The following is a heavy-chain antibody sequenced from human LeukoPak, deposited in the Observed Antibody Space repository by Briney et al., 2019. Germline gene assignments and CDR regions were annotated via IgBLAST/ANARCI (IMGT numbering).Heavy chain of an antibody. CDR1: GGSIISSSYY. V-gene: IGHV4-39*01. CDR3: ARHENGDNYFDN. Sequence: KTSETLSLTCTVSGGSIISSSYYWGWIRQPPGRGLEWIGNIYYSGNPYYNPSLKSRVTISVDTSKNQFSLKLSSVTAADTAVHYCARHENGDNYFDNWGQGTLVSVSA. J-gene: IGHJ4*02. CDR2: IYYSGNP. D-gene: IGHD3-10*01.